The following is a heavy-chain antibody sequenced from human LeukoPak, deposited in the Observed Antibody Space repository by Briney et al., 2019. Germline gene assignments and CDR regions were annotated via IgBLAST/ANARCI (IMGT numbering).Heavy chain of an antibody. D-gene: IGHD1-26*01. J-gene: IGHJ4*01. Sequence: GGSLRLSCAASGFTFSSYSMNWVRQAPGKGLEWISYIGGSTNTIYYADSVKGRFTISRDNAKNSLYLQMSSLRAEDTAVYYCAALVGATLAGVYYFDYWGHGTLVTVSS. CDR1: GFTFSSYS. V-gene: IGHV3-48*01. CDR3: AALVGATLAGVYYFDY. CDR2: IGGSTNTI.